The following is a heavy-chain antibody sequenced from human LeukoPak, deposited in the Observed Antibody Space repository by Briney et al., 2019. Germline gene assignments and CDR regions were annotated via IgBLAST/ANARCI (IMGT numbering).Heavy chain of an antibody. J-gene: IGHJ4*02. CDR3: ARESSYKGDSGYFDY. Sequence: SVKVSCKASGGTFSNHAISWVRQAPGQGLEWMGRIILILGIANYAQKFQGRVTITADKSTSTAYMELSSLRSEDTAVYYCARESSYKGDSGYFDYWGQGTLVTVSS. CDR1: GGTFSNHA. V-gene: IGHV1-69*04. D-gene: IGHD2-2*02. CDR2: IILILGIA.